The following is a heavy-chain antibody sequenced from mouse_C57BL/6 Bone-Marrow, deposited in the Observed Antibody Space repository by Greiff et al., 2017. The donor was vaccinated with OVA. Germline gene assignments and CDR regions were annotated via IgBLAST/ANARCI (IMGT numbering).Heavy chain of an antibody. CDR1: GFTFSSYA. D-gene: IGHD1-1*01. J-gene: IGHJ4*01. V-gene: IGHV5-4*03. CDR3: ARVVLRSYYYAMDY. CDR2: ISDGGSYT. Sequence: DVMLVESGGGLVKPGGSLKLSCAASGFTFSSYAMSWVRQTPEKRLEWVATISDGGSYTYYPDNVKGRFTISRDNAKSKLYLQMSHLKSEDTAIYYCARVVLRSYYYAMDYWGQGTSVTVSS.